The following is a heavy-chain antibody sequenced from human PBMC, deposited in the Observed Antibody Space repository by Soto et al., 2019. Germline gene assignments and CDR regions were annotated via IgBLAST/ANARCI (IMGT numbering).Heavy chain of an antibody. D-gene: IGHD2-15*01. CDR3: ARASVGPPGGGSWTMPFDS. V-gene: IGHV4-4*07. CDR2: MYTGGST. Sequence: QVQLQESGPGLVKPSETLTLTCKVSSGSVSNYYWSWIRQPAGKGLEWIGRMYTGGSTNYNPSLKEPVTMSVDTSKNQFSLRLTSVTAADTAVYYCARASVGPPGGGSWTMPFDSWGRGTLVTVSS. J-gene: IGHJ4*02. CDR1: SGSVSNYY.